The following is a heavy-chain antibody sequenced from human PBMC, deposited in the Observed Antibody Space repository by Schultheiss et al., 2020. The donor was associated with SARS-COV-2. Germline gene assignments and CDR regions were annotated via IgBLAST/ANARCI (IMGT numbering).Heavy chain of an antibody. CDR3: AVTVTPSGLDY. D-gene: IGHD4-17*01. CDR1: GYTFTSYG. Sequence: GESLKISCKASGYTFTSYGISWVRQAPGQGLEWMGWISAYNGNTNYAQKLQGRVTMTTDTSTSTAYMELRSLRSEDTAVYYCAVTVTPSGLDYWGQGTLVTVSS. V-gene: IGHV1-18*01. J-gene: IGHJ4*02. CDR2: ISAYNGNT.